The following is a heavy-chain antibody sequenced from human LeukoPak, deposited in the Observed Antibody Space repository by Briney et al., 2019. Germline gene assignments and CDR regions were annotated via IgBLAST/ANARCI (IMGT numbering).Heavy chain of an antibody. D-gene: IGHD1-26*01. V-gene: IGHV3-43*01. CDR2: ISWGGINT. Sequence: GGSLRLSCAASGFTFDDYNMHWVRQAPGEGLEWVSDISWGGINTPHADSVKGRLTISRDNSKQPMYLQMNSLRTEDTALYYCAKEKRGSYYFDYWGQGRLVSVS. CDR1: GFTFDDYN. CDR3: AKEKRGSYYFDY. J-gene: IGHJ4*02.